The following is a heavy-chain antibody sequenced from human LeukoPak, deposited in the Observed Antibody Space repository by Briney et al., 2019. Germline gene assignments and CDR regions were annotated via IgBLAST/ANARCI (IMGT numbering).Heavy chain of an antibody. CDR3: ARDRAWNYFDY. CDR2: ISNDGSRK. CDR1: GFTFSRHG. V-gene: IGHV3-30*03. Sequence: GRSLRLSCAPSGFTFSRHGMHWVRQAPGKGLEWVAIISNDGSRKYYAHSVEGRFTISRDNSRNTLYLQMDSLRAEDTAVYYCARDRAWNYFDYWGQGTLVTVSS. J-gene: IGHJ4*02. D-gene: IGHD3-3*01.